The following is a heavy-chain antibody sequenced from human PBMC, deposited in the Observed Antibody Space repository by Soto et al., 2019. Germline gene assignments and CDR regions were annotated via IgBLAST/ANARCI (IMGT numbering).Heavy chain of an antibody. CDR3: ASQAYYYDSSGYSTPYFDY. CDR1: GGPVSRGSYY. CDR2: IYYSGST. D-gene: IGHD3-22*01. J-gene: IGHJ4*02. V-gene: IGHV4-61*01. Sequence: SETLSLTCTVSGGPVSRGSYYWSWIRQPPGKGLEWIGYIYYSGSTNYNPSLKSRVTISVDTSKNQFSLKLSSVTAADTAVYYCASQAYYYDSSGYSTPYFDYWGQGTLVTVSS.